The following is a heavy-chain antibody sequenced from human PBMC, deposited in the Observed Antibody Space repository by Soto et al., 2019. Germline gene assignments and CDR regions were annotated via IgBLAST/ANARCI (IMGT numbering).Heavy chain of an antibody. Sequence: LRLSCAASGFTFSSYTMNWVRQAPGKGLEWVSSISGSSTYIYYADSVKGRFTISRDNAKNSLYLDMTSLRAEDTAMYYCARDKDTVVVPQFDPWGQGTLVTVSS. V-gene: IGHV3-21*01. D-gene: IGHD2-2*01. J-gene: IGHJ5*02. CDR1: GFTFSSYT. CDR3: ARDKDTVVVPQFDP. CDR2: ISGSSTYI.